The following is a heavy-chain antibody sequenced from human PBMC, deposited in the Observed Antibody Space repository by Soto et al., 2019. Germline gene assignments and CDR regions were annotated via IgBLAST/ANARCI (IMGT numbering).Heavy chain of an antibody. CDR1: GGSFSCYY. V-gene: IGHV4-34*01. D-gene: IGHD3-16*02. CDR3: ARDKYRRHYYYYGMDA. Sequence: SETLSLTCAVYGGSFSCYYWSWIRQPPGKGLEWIGEINHSGSTNYNPSLKSRVTISVDTSKNQFSLKLSSVTAADTAVYYCARDKYRRHYYYYGMDAWGQGTTVTVSS. J-gene: IGHJ6*02. CDR2: INHSGST.